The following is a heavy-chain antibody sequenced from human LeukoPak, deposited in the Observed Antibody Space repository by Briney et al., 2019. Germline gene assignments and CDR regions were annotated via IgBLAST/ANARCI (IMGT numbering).Heavy chain of an antibody. J-gene: IGHJ4*02. CDR1: GFTFSNYV. D-gene: IGHD3-22*01. Sequence: GGSLRLSCVASGFTFSNYVMNWVRQAPGKGLEWVSGISGSGGDSYYADSVKGRFTISRDNSKNTLYLQMSSLRVADTAVYYCARDSNDSSGSYFDYWGQGTLVTVSS. CDR2: ISGSGGDS. CDR3: ARDSNDSSGSYFDY. V-gene: IGHV3-23*01.